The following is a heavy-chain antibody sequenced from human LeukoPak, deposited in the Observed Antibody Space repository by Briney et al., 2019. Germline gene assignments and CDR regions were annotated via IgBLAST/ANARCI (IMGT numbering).Heavy chain of an antibody. CDR3: ARAGYSSGWYVEFDY. Sequence: ASVKVSCKASGGTFINYAISWVRQAPGQGLEWMGGIIPIFGTANYAQKFQGRVTITTDESTSTAYMELSSLRSEDTAVYYCARAGYSSGWYVEFDYWGQGTLVTVSS. CDR2: IIPIFGTA. V-gene: IGHV1-69*05. CDR1: GGTFINYA. D-gene: IGHD6-19*01. J-gene: IGHJ4*02.